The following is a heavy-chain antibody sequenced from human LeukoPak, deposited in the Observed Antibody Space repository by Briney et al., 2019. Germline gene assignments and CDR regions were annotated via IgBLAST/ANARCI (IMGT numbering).Heavy chain of an antibody. V-gene: IGHV1-69*13. Sequence: SVKVSCKASGGTFSSYAISWVRQAPGQGLEWMGGIIPIFGTANYAQKFQGRVTITADESTSTAYMELSSLRSGDTAVYYCASHQAVAGPPTCNWFDPWGQGTLVTVSS. J-gene: IGHJ5*02. D-gene: IGHD6-19*01. CDR1: GGTFSSYA. CDR2: IIPIFGTA. CDR3: ASHQAVAGPPTCNWFDP.